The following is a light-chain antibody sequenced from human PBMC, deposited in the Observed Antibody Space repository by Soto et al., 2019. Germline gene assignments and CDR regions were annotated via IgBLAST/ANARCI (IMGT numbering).Light chain of an antibody. CDR2: GTS. V-gene: IGKV3D-20*02. J-gene: IGKJ4*01. CDR1: QSLSSIN. CDR3: QQRNSWPLT. Sequence: EIVLTQSPATLSLSPGERATLSCRASQSLSSINLAWFQQKPGQAPRLLIYGTSSRATGIPDRFSRSWSGRDLTLSISILEPEDFAFYYCQQRNSWPLTFGGGTKVDIK.